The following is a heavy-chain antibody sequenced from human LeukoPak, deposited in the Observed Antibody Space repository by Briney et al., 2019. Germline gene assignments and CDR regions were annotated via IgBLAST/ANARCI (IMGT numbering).Heavy chain of an antibody. CDR3: ANRLGYCSGGSCPQGDY. Sequence: ASVKVSCNASGYTFTGYYMHWVRQAPGQGLEWMGWMNPNSGGTNYAQKFQGRVTMTRDTSISTAYMELSRPRSDDTAVYYCANRLGYCSGGSCPQGDYWGQGTLVNVSS. D-gene: IGHD2-15*01. J-gene: IGHJ4*02. CDR1: GYTFTGYY. V-gene: IGHV1-2*02. CDR2: MNPNSGGT.